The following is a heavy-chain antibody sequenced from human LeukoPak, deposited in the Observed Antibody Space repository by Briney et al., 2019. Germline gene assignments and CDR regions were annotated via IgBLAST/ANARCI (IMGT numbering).Heavy chain of an antibody. D-gene: IGHD6-13*01. V-gene: IGHV1-8*01. Sequence: ASAKVSCKASGYTFTSYDINWVRQATGQGLEWMGWMNPNSGNTGYAQKFQGRVTMTRNTSISTAYMELSSLRSEDTAVYYCARHSSSWYFRYPYYYYGMDVWGQGTTVTVSS. CDR3: ARHSSSWYFRYPYYYYGMDV. CDR2: MNPNSGNT. CDR1: GYTFTSYD. J-gene: IGHJ6*02.